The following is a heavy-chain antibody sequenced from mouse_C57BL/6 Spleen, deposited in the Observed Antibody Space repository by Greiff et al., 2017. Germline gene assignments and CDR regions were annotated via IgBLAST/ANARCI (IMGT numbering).Heavy chain of an antibody. Sequence: VQLKESGAELVRPGASVKMSCKASGYTFTSYNMHWVKQTPGQGLEWIGAIYPGNGDTSYNQKFKGKATLTVDKSSSTAYMQLSRLTSEDSAVYFCAKGDWADWGQGTLVTVSA. V-gene: IGHV1-12*01. CDR3: AKGDWAD. CDR2: IYPGNGDT. D-gene: IGHD4-1*01. J-gene: IGHJ3*01. CDR1: GYTFTSYN.